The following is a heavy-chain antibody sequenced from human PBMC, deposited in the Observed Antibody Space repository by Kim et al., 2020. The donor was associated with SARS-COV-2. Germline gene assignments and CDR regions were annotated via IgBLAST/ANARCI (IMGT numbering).Heavy chain of an antibody. CDR3: ARDLAYYDILTGYYTEGSFDY. J-gene: IGHJ4*02. CDR2: ISSSGSTI. D-gene: IGHD3-9*01. Sequence: GGSLRLSCAASGFTFSSYEMNWVRQAPGKGLEWVSYISSSGSTIYYADSVKGRFTISRDNAKNSLYLQMNSLRAEDTAVYYCARDLAYYDILTGYYTEGSFDYWGQGTLVTVSS. V-gene: IGHV3-48*03. CDR1: GFTFSSYE.